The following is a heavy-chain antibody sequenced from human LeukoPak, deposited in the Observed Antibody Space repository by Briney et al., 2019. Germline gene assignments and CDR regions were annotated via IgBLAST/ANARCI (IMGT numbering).Heavy chain of an antibody. CDR1: GYTFTSYY. Sequence: ASVKVSCKASGYTFTSYYMHWVRQAPGQGLEWMGIIDPSGGSTSYAQKFQGRVTMTRDTSTSTVYMELSSLRSEDTAVYYCARAGSDYGDWFDPWGQGTLVTVSS. V-gene: IGHV1-46*01. D-gene: IGHD4-17*01. CDR3: ARAGSDYGDWFDP. CDR2: IDPSGGST. J-gene: IGHJ5*02.